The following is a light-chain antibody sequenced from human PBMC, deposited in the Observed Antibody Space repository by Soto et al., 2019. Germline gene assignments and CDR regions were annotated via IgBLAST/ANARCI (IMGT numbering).Light chain of an antibody. CDR1: TSNIGNNS. CDR2: GNN. V-gene: IGLV1-44*01. Sequence: QSVLTQPPSASGTPGQRVTISCSGSTSNIGNNSVDWYQQLPGTAPKLLIYGNNQRPSGVPDRFSGSKSGTSASLAISGLQSEDEADYYCAAWDDSLNAWVFGGGTKLTVL. CDR3: AAWDDSLNAWV. J-gene: IGLJ3*02.